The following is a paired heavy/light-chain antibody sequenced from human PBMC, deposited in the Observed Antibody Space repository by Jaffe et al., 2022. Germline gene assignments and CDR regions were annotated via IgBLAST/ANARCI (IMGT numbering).Heavy chain of an antibody. CDR3: ARFCSGGSCADD. V-gene: IGHV4-59*01. CDR2: IHYGGST. J-gene: IGHJ4*02. CDR1: GGPFTNYF. D-gene: IGHD2-8*02. Sequence: HVQLQESGPGLVKPSETLSLTCTISGGPFTNYFGTWIRQPPGKALEWIGYIHYGGSTEFNPSLKSRVSMSVDTSRNQFSLKLTSVTAADTAVYYCARFCSGGSCADDWGQGTLVTVSS.
Light chain of an antibody. V-gene: IGLV1-44*01. J-gene: IGLJ3*02. CDR2: NDN. Sequence: QSVLTQPPSASGTPGQRVTISCSGSNSNIGRNTVTWYQQFPGTAPKVVIYNDNQRPSGVPDRFSGSKSGTSASLAISGLQSEDEADYYCSAWGGSLNGRLFGGGTKLTVL. CDR1: NSNIGRNT. CDR3: SAWGGSLNGRL.